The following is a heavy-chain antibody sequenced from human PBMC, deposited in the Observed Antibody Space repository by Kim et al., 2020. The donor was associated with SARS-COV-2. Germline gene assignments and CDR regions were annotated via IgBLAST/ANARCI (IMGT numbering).Heavy chain of an antibody. D-gene: IGHD1-26*01. CDR2: VFDSGST. J-gene: IGHJ6*01. Sequence: SETLSLTCTVSGASIRTFYSSWIRQPPGKGLEWIGFVFDSGSTKYNPSLKSRVTISTDTSKSQVSLKLRSVTTADTAMYFCARDLGISGTDFHYFYGLDV. CDR1: GASIRTFY. V-gene: IGHV4-59*13. CDR3: ARDLGISGTDFHYFYGLDV.